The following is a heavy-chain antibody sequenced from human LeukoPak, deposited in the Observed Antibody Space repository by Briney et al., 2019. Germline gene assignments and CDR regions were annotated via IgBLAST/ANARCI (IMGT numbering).Heavy chain of an antibody. V-gene: IGHV1-18*01. D-gene: IGHD6-19*01. J-gene: IGHJ3*02. Sequence: ASVKVSCKASGYTFSSYGISWVRQAPGQGLEWMGWISAYNGNTNYAQKLQGRVTMTTDTSTSTAYMELRSLRSDDTAVYYCARERPGIAVTDAFDIWGQGTMVTVSS. CDR2: ISAYNGNT. CDR3: ARERPGIAVTDAFDI. CDR1: GYTFSSYG.